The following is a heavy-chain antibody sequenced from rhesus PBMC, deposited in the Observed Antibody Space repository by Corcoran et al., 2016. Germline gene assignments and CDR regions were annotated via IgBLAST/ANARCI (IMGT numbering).Heavy chain of an antibody. CDR2: VDPEDGEA. V-gene: IGHV1-111*02. CDR1: GYTFTDYY. CDR3: AKGVRQLENLYY. J-gene: IGHJ4*01. Sequence: EVQLVQSGAEVKKPGASVKISCKASGYTFTDYYLHWVRQAPGKGPEWMGRVDPEDGEAINAQKVQDRVNITADTSTDTAYMELSSLRSEDTAVYYCAKGVRQLENLYYWGQGVLVTVSS. D-gene: IGHD6-25*01.